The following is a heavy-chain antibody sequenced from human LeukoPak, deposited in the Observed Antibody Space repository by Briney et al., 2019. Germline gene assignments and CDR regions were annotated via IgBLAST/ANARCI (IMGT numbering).Heavy chain of an antibody. CDR2: ISSSGSTI. V-gene: IGHV3-48*03. J-gene: IGHJ4*02. D-gene: IGHD3-22*01. CDR3: ARKYYYDRSGYSDC. Sequence: GGSLRLSCAASGFTLSSYEMNWVRQAPGKGLEWVSYISSSGSTIYYADSVKGRFTVSRDNAKNSLYLQMNSLRAEDTAVYYCARKYYYDRSGYSDCWGQGTPVTVSS. CDR1: GFTLSSYE.